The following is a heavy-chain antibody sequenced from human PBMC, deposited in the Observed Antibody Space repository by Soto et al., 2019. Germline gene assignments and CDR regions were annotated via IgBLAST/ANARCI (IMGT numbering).Heavy chain of an antibody. J-gene: IGHJ2*01. D-gene: IGHD4-17*01. CDR2: IGTAGDT. CDR1: GFTFSSYD. V-gene: IGHV3-13*01. CDR3: ARALPSDGDYGGSSYWYFDL. Sequence: EVQLVESGGGLVQPGGSLRLSCAASGFTFSSYDMHWVRQATGKGLEWVSAIGTAGDTYYPGSVKGRFTISRENAKNSLHLQMNSLRAGDTAVYYCARALPSDGDYGGSSYWYFDLWGRGTLVTVSS.